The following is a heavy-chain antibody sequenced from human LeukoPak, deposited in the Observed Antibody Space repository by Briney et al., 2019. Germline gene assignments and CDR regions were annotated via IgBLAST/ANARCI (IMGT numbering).Heavy chain of an antibody. Sequence: PSETLSLTCSVSGGSISSSSYYWGWIRQSPGKGLERIGSFYCSRSTYYNPSLKSRVTISVDTTKNQLSLKLSSVTAADTAVYYCARDFETYCGGDCYYYYYYGMDVWGQGTTVTVSS. CDR3: ARDFETYCGGDCYYYYYYGMDV. J-gene: IGHJ6*02. D-gene: IGHD2-21*02. CDR1: GGSISSSSYY. V-gene: IGHV4-39*07. CDR2: FYCSRST.